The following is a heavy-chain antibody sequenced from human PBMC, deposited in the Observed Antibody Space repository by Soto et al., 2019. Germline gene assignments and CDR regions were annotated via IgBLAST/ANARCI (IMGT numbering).Heavy chain of an antibody. D-gene: IGHD2-15*01. CDR2: IIPIFGTA. Sequence: QVQLVQSGAEVKKPGSSVKVSCKASGGTFSSYAISWVRQAPGQGLEWMGGIIPIFGTANYAQKFQGRVTITADESTSTAYMELSSLRSEDTAVYYCAREGRIGNCSGGSCYSKTLVPWGQGTLVTVSS. CDR3: AREGRIGNCSGGSCYSKTLVP. V-gene: IGHV1-69*01. CDR1: GGTFSSYA. J-gene: IGHJ5*02.